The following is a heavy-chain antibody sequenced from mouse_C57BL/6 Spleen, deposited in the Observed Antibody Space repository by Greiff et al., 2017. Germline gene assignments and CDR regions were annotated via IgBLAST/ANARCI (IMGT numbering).Heavy chain of an antibody. CDR1: GYSITSGYY. CDR2: ITYDGSN. V-gene: IGHV3-6*01. CDR3: AREGVYYGDYPAMDY. Sequence: EVQLQESGPGLVKPSQSLSLTCSVTGYSITSGYYWNWIRQFPGNKLEWMGYITYDGSNNYNPSLKNRISITRDTSTNQFFLKLNSLTTEDTATYYCAREGVYYGDYPAMDYWGQGTSVTVSS. D-gene: IGHD2-13*01. J-gene: IGHJ4*01.